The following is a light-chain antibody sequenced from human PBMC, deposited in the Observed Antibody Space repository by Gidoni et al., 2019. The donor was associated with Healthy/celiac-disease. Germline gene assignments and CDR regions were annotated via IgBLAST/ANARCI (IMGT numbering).Light chain of an antibody. Sequence: EIVMTQSPATLSVSPGERANLPCRASQCVSSNLAWYQQKPGQAPRLLIYGASTMPTGIPARFSGSGSGTEFTLTISSLQSEDFAVYYWQQYNNWPRTFGEXTKLEIK. CDR1: QCVSSN. CDR3: QQYNNWPRT. J-gene: IGKJ2*01. CDR2: GAS. V-gene: IGKV3-15*01.